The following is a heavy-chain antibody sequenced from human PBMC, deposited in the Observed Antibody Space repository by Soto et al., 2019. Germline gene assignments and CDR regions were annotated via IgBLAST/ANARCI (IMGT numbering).Heavy chain of an antibody. Sequence: WASVKVSCKASGYTFTSYAMHWVRQAPGQRLEWMGWINAGNGNTKYSQKFQGRVTITRDTSASTAYMELSSLRSEDTAVYYCARATSIAVAGTLCYWGQGTLVTVSS. CDR1: GYTFTSYA. D-gene: IGHD6-19*01. V-gene: IGHV1-3*01. J-gene: IGHJ4*02. CDR2: INAGNGNT. CDR3: ARATSIAVAGTLCY.